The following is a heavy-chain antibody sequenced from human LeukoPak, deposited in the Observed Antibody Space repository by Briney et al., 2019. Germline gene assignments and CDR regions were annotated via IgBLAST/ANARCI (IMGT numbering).Heavy chain of an antibody. CDR1: GFTVSSNE. V-gene: IGHV3-38-3*01. CDR3: ARDLSRITIFGVVIPLGY. J-gene: IGHJ4*02. Sequence: GGSLRLSCAASGFTVSSNEMSWVRQAPGKGLEWVSSISGGSTYYADSRKGRFTISRDNSKNTLHLQMNSLRAEDTAVYYCARDLSRITIFGVVIPLGYWGQGTLVTVSS. CDR2: ISGGST. D-gene: IGHD3-3*01.